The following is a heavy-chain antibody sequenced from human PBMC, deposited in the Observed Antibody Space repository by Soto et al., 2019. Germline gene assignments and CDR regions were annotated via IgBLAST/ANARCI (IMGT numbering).Heavy chain of an antibody. CDR3: AKGRRPGARFNWNYVGWSFDY. J-gene: IGHJ4*02. D-gene: IGHD1-7*01. Sequence: GGSLKLSCAASGFTFDDYAMHWVRQAPGKGLEWVSGISWNSGSIGYADSVKGRFTISRDNAKNSLYLQMNSLRAEDTALYYCAKGRRPGARFNWNYVGWSFDYWGQGTLVTVSS. V-gene: IGHV3-9*01. CDR2: ISWNSGSI. CDR1: GFTFDDYA.